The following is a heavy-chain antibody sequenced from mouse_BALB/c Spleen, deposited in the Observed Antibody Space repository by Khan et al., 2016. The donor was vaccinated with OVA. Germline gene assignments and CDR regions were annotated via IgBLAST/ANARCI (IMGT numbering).Heavy chain of an antibody. D-gene: IGHD2-10*01. CDR1: GFSLTNYG. Sequence: QVQLKESGPGLVAPSQSLSITCTISGFSLTNYGVHWVRQPPGKGLEWLVVIWSDGSTTYNSALKSRLTISKENSTSKVFLKMNSLQTDDTAIDFCARQPYYHYNIMDYWGQGTSVTVSS. V-gene: IGHV2-6-1*01. CDR2: IWSDGST. CDR3: ARQPYYHYNIMDY. J-gene: IGHJ4*01.